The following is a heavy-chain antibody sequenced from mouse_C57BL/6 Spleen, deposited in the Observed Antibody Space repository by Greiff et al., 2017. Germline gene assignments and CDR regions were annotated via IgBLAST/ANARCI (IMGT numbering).Heavy chain of an antibody. CDR3: ARSNWFAC. Sequence: QVQLQQSGPELVKPGASVKISCKASGYAFSSSWMNWVKQRPGKGLEWIGRIYPGDGDTNYNGKFKGKATLTADNSSSTAYMQLSSLTSEDSAVYFCARSNWFACWGQGTLVTVSA. J-gene: IGHJ3*01. CDR1: GYAFSSSW. CDR2: IYPGDGDT. V-gene: IGHV1-82*01.